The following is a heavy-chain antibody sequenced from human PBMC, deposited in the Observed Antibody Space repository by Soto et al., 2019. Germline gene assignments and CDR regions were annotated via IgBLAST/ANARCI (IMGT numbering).Heavy chain of an antibody. J-gene: IGHJ4*02. V-gene: IGHV3-33*01. Sequence: GGSLRLSCAAAGFTFSNYGMHWVRQAPGKGLEWVAVISYDGSYKNYADSVKGRFTISRDNSKNTLYLQMNSLRAEDTAVYYCARAYSGHDYWGQGALVTVSS. D-gene: IGHD5-12*01. CDR1: GFTFSNYG. CDR3: ARAYSGHDY. CDR2: ISYDGSYK.